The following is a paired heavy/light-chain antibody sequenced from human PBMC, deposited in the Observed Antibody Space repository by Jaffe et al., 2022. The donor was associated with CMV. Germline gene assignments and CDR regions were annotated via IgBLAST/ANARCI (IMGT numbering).Heavy chain of an antibody. CDR3: AREGPEAVVSDFWSGYYSGGYYYYYMDV. D-gene: IGHD3-3*01. CDR2: IIPILGIA. CDR1: GGTFSSYA. J-gene: IGHJ6*03. Sequence: QVQLVQSGAEVKKPGSSVKVSCKASGGTFSSYAISWVRQAPGQGLEWMGRIIPILGIANYAQKFQGRVTITADKSTSTAYMELSSLRSEDTAVYYCAREGPEAVVSDFWSGYYSGGYYYYYMDVWGKGTTVTVSS. V-gene: IGHV1-69*09.
Light chain of an antibody. V-gene: IGLV2-23*02. Sequence: QSALTQPASVSGSPGQSITISCTGTSSDVGSYNLVSWYQQHPGKAPKLMIYEVSKRPSGVSNRFSGSKSGNTASLTISGLQAEDEADYYCCSYAGSSTYVVFGGGTKLTVL. J-gene: IGLJ2*01. CDR1: SSDVGSYNL. CDR3: CSYAGSSTYVV. CDR2: EVS.